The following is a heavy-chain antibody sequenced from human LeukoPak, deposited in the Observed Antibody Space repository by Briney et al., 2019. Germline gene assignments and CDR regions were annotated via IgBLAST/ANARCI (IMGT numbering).Heavy chain of an antibody. CDR3: ARDRLEGGETFDS. D-gene: IGHD1-1*01. V-gene: IGHV3-21*01. CDR2: ITGSSSYI. J-gene: IGHJ4*02. CDR1: GFSFKSYS. Sequence: PGGSLRLSCAASGFSFKSYSMDWVRQAPGKGLEWVSSITGSSSYISSADSVKGRFTISRDNAENSLFLQMNSLRPEDTAVYFCARDRLEGGETFDSWGQGTLVTVSS.